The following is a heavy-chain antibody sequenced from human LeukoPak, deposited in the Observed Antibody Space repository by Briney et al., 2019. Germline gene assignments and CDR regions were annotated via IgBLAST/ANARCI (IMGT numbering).Heavy chain of an antibody. CDR3: AKSVWFGEHTKYYFDY. CDR2: ISYDGSNK. CDR1: GFTLSSYG. V-gene: IGHV3-30*18. Sequence: QPGRYLRLSCAASGFTLSSYGMHWVRQAPGKGLEWVAVISYDGSNKYYADSVKGRFTISRDNSRNTLYLQMNSLRAEDTAVYYCAKSVWFGEHTKYYFDYWGQGTLVTVSS. D-gene: IGHD3-10*01. J-gene: IGHJ4*02.